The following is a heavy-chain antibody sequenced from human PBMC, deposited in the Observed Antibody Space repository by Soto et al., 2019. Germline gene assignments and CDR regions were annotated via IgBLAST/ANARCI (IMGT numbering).Heavy chain of an antibody. V-gene: IGHV1-8*01. CDR1: GYTFTSYD. J-gene: IGHJ4*02. CDR2: MNLNSGNT. Sequence: QVQLVQSWAEVKKPGASVKVSCKASGYTFTSYDINWVRQATGQGLEWMGWMNLNSGNTGYAQKFQGRVTMARNIPLLTAYIELSSLGSEYTGVYYTASAFSGRYLYWGPGTLVTDSS. D-gene: IGHD6-13*01. CDR3: ASAFSGRYLY.